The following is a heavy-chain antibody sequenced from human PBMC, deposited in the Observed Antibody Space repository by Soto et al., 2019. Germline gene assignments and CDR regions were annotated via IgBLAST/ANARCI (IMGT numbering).Heavy chain of an antibody. J-gene: IGHJ4*02. V-gene: IGHV4-34*01. Sequence: QVQLQQWGAGLLKPSETLSLTCAVYGGSFSGYYWTWIRQPPGTGLEWIGEINLSGSTNYNPSLKSRVTISVDASTNQFSLKLTSVTAADTAVYYCARDKITGLFDYWGQGTLVTVSS. CDR2: INLSGST. CDR1: GGSFSGYY. D-gene: IGHD2-8*02. CDR3: ARDKITGLFDY.